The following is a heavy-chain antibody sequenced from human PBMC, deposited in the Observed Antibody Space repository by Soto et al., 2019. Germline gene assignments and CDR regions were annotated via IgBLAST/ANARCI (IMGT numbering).Heavy chain of an antibody. CDR3: AKDPARITGDEYRDV. D-gene: IGHD1-20*01. CDR1: GFTFGSYA. Sequence: EVQLLESGGGLVQPGGSLRLSCAASGFTFGSYAMSWVRQAPGKGLEWVSSISDSGDRTYYADSVKGRFTISRDNSKNTLYLQINSLRAENTAVYYCAKDPARITGDEYRDVWGQGTTVTVSS. J-gene: IGHJ6*02. V-gene: IGHV3-23*01. CDR2: ISDSGDRT.